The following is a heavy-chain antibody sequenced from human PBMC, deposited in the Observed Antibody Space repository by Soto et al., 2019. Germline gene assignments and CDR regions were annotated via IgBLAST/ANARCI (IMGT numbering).Heavy chain of an antibody. CDR3: ARGFYHLSIADTSLPNHLPYYYYYGMDV. D-gene: IGHD6-6*01. J-gene: IGHJ6*02. Sequence: QLQLQESGPGLVKPSETLSLTCTVSGGSISSSSYYWGWIRQPPGKGLEWIGSIYYSGSTYYNPSLKSRVTISVDTSKNRFSLKLSSVTAADTAVYYCARGFYHLSIADTSLPNHLPYYYYYGMDVWGQGTTVTVSS. CDR1: GGSISSSSYY. CDR2: IYYSGST. V-gene: IGHV4-39*01.